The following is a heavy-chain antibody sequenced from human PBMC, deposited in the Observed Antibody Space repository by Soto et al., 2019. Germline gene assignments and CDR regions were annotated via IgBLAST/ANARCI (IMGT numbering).Heavy chain of an antibody. D-gene: IGHD1-26*01. J-gene: IGHJ4*02. V-gene: IGHV1-2*02. Sequence: ASVKVACKASGYAMTGHYIHWVRNAPEHGPQCMGETGPASGDTPYAQNFQCRVTMTRDMSITTVDIELNYLNPDDTAVYYCGRGRSGQIVVYYWGQGTPVTVAS. CDR1: GYAMTGHY. CDR3: GRGRSGQIVVYY. CDR2: TGPASGDT.